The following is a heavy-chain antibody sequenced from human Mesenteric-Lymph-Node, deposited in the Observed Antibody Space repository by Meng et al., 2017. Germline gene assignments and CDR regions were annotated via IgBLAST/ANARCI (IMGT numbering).Heavy chain of an antibody. CDR2: IIPIFGTA. Sequence: QGQVVEAGAGVKKPWSSVKGSCKASGGTFSSYAISWVRQAPGQGLEWMGGIIPIFGTANYAQKFQGRVTITADKSTSTAYMELSSLRSEDTAVYYCARGLYTTSWDPPDFWGQGTLVTVSS. CDR3: ARGLYTTSWDPPDF. J-gene: IGHJ4*02. V-gene: IGHV1-69*06. D-gene: IGHD2-2*01. CDR1: GGTFSSYA.